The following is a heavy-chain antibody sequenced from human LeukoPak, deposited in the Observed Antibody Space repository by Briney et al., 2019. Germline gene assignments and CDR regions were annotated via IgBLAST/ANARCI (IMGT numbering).Heavy chain of an antibody. CDR2: ISWNSGSI. J-gene: IGHJ2*01. D-gene: IGHD6-19*01. Sequence: GRSLRLSCAASGFTFDDYAMHWVRQAPGKGLEWVSGISWNSGSIVYADSVKGRFTISRDNAKNSLYLQMNSLRAEDTALYYCAKKGGAVAGASPGDWYFDLWGRGTLVTVPS. CDR1: GFTFDDYA. CDR3: AKKGGAVAGASPGDWYFDL. V-gene: IGHV3-9*01.